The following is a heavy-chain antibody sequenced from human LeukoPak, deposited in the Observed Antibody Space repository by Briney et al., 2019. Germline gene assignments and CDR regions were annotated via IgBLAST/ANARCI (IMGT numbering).Heavy chain of an antibody. CDR1: GFTFSSYG. Sequence: PGGSLRLSCAASGFTFSSYGMSWVRQAPGKGLEWVSAISGSGGSTYYADSVKGRFTISRDNSKNTLYLQMNSLRAEDTAVYYCAKDQEGIVVVTHAFDIWGQGTMVTVSS. D-gene: IGHD2-21*02. CDR2: ISGSGGST. J-gene: IGHJ3*02. CDR3: AKDQEGIVVVTHAFDI. V-gene: IGHV3-23*01.